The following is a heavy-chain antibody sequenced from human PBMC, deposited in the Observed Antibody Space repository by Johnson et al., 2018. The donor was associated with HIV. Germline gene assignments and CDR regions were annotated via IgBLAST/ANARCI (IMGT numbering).Heavy chain of an antibody. CDR3: ARESTATRGDAFDI. CDR1: GFTFSSYA. J-gene: IGHJ3*02. D-gene: IGHD4-17*01. Sequence: VQLVESGGDVVQPGRSLRLSCAASGFTFSSYAMHWVRQAPGKGLEYVSAISSNGGSTYYANSVKGRFTISRDNSKNTLYLQMGSLRAEDMAVYYCARESTATRGDAFDIWGQGTMVTVSS. V-gene: IGHV3-64*01. CDR2: ISSNGGST.